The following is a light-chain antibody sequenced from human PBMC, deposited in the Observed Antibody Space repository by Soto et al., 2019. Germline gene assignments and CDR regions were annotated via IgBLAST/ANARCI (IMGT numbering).Light chain of an antibody. Sequence: DIQMTQSPSSPSSSLGDKVTLTFPASQSISSYLNWYQQKPGKAPKLLIYAASSLQSGVPSRFSGSGSGTDFTLTISSLQPEDFATYYCQQSYSTPAFGQGTRLEIK. V-gene: IGKV1-39*01. CDR1: QSISSY. CDR3: QQSYSTPA. CDR2: AAS. J-gene: IGKJ5*01.